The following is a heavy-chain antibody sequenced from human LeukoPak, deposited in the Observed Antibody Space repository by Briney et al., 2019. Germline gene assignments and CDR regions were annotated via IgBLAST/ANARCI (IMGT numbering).Heavy chain of an antibody. D-gene: IGHD5-24*01. CDR3: ANPVFERWLQPL. CDR2: ISGSGGST. J-gene: IGHJ3*01. CDR1: GFTFSSYA. V-gene: IGHV3-23*01. Sequence: GGSLRLPCAASGFTFSSYAMSWVRQAPGKGLEWVSAISGSGGSTYYADSVKGRFTISRDNSKNPLYLQMNSLRAEDTAVYYCANPVFERWLQPLWGQGTMVTVSS.